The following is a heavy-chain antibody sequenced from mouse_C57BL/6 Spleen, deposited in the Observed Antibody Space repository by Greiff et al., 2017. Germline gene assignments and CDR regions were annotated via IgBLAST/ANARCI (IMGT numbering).Heavy chain of an antibody. Sequence: VQLQQSGPGLVQPSQSLSITCTVSGFSLTSYGVHWVRQSPGKGLEWLGVIWSGGSTDYNAAFISRLSISKDNSKSQVFFKMNSLQADDTAIYYCARGAYYYGSSSYAMDYWGQGTSVTVSS. J-gene: IGHJ4*01. CDR1: GFSLTSYG. CDR3: ARGAYYYGSSSYAMDY. CDR2: IWSGGST. D-gene: IGHD1-1*01. V-gene: IGHV2-2*01.